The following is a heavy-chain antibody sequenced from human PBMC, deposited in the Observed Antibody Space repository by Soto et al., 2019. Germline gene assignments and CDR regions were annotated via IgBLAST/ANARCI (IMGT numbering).Heavy chain of an antibody. CDR2: INHSGGST. Sequence: ASVKVSCKASGYTFTSDYMHWVSQPPGQGLEWMGIINHSGGSTSYAQKFQGRVTMTRDTSTSTVYMELSSLRSEDTAVYYCASSPPYYDFWSGYRDLDYWGQGTLVTVSS. CDR3: ASSPPYYDFWSGYRDLDY. CDR1: GYTFTSDY. V-gene: IGHV1-46*03. J-gene: IGHJ4*02. D-gene: IGHD3-3*01.